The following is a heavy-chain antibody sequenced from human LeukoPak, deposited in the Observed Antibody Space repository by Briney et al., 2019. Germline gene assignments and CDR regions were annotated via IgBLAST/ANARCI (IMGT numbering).Heavy chain of an antibody. J-gene: IGHJ4*02. V-gene: IGHV3-21*01. CDR1: GFTFSSYS. CDR3: ARVMSYSYGSGDY. D-gene: IGHD5-18*01. CDR2: ISSSSSYI. Sequence: GGSLILSCAASGFTFSSYSMNGVPQAPGKGVEWVSSISSSSSYIYYADSVKGRFTISRDNANNSLYLQMNSLRAEDTAVYYCARVMSYSYGSGDYWGQGTLVTVSS.